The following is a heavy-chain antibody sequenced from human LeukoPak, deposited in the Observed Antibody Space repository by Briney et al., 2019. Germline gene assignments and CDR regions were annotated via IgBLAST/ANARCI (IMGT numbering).Heavy chain of an antibody. CDR2: IYYSGST. V-gene: IGHV4-31*03. CDR1: GGSISSGGYY. J-gene: IGHJ4*02. CDR3: ARDSSGSYYLSYFDY. Sequence: SETLSLTCTVSGGSISSGGYYWSWIRQHPGKGLEWIGYIYYSGSTYYNPSLKSRVTISVDTSKNQFSLKLSSVTAADTAVYYCARDSSGSYYLSYFDYWGQGTLVTVSS. D-gene: IGHD1-26*01.